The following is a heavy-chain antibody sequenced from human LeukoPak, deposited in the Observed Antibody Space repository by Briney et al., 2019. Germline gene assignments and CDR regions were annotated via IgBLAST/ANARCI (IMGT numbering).Heavy chain of an antibody. J-gene: IGHJ3*02. D-gene: IGHD5-18*01. CDR1: GFTFSSYG. V-gene: IGHV3-30*02. Sequence: GGSLRLSCAASGFTFSSYGMHWVRQAPGKGLEWVAFIRYDGSNKYYADSVKGRFTISRDNSKNTLYLQMNSLRAEDTAVYYCASGCSYGNDAFDIWGQGTMVTVSS. CDR3: ASGCSYGNDAFDI. CDR2: IRYDGSNK.